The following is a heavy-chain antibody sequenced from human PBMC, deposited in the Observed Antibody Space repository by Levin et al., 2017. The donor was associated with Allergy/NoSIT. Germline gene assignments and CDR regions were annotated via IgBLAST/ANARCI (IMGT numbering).Heavy chain of an antibody. CDR1: GGSFTDYY. CDR2: INHSGNS. D-gene: IGHD1-14*01. V-gene: IGHV4-34*01. J-gene: IGHJ4*02. CDR3: ARGAPEGFYDY. Sequence: KSGGSLRLSCAVFGGSFTDYYWSWIRQPPGKGLEWIGEINHSGNSAYGSPLKGRVTFSVDKSKRQMSLKLTSVTAADTAVYYCARGAPEGFYDYWGQGTLATVSS.